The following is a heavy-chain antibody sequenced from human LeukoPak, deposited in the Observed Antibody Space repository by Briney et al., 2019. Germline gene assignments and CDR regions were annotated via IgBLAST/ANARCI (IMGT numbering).Heavy chain of an antibody. D-gene: IGHD3-9*01. J-gene: IGHJ4*02. CDR1: GFTFSSYA. CDR2: ISGSGGST. Sequence: GGSLRLSCAASGFTFSSYAMSWVRQAPGKGLEWVSAISGSGGSTYYAASVKGRFTISRDNSKNTLYLQMNSLRAEDTAVYYCAKDNYDILTGYPYFDYWGQGTLVTVSS. V-gene: IGHV3-23*01. CDR3: AKDNYDILTGYPYFDY.